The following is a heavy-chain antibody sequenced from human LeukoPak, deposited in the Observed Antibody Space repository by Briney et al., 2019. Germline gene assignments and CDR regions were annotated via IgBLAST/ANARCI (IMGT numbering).Heavy chain of an antibody. CDR3: AKDTGQVWFGELFGGEIYFQH. V-gene: IGHV3-23*01. D-gene: IGHD3-10*01. CDR2: ISDSGGST. Sequence: GGSLRLSCAASGFTFSSYAMSWVRQAPGKGLEWVSAISDSGGSTYYADSVKGRFTISRDNSKNTLYLQMNSLRAEDTAVYYCAKDTGQVWFGELFGGEIYFQHWGQGTLVTVSS. J-gene: IGHJ1*01. CDR1: GFTFSSYA.